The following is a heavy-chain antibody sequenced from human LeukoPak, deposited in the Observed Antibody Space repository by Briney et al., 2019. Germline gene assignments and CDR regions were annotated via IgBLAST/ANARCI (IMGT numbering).Heavy chain of an antibody. CDR2: INYSGST. CDR1: GGSISTSSYY. CDR3: ARTSGYFLVGVYWYFDL. Sequence: PSETLSLTCTVSGGSISTSSYYWGWIRQSPGKGLEWIGSINYSGSTYHNPSLKSRVTMSVDTSKNQFSLKLSSVTAVDTAVYYCARTSGYFLVGVYWYFDLWGRGTLVTVSS. D-gene: IGHD3-22*01. V-gene: IGHV4-39*07. J-gene: IGHJ2*01.